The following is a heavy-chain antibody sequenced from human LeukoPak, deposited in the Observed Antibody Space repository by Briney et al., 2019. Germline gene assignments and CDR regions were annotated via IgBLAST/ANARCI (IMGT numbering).Heavy chain of an antibody. J-gene: IGHJ4*02. Sequence: GGSLRLSCAAPGFPFNNAWMSWVRQAPGKGLEWVGRIKGKADGGTTDYAAPVKGRFTISRDDSKNTLYLQMNSLKTEDTAVYYCSTLYYYGSGSCYKNYFGYWGQGALVTVSS. CDR2: IKGKADGGTT. CDR1: GFPFNNAW. CDR3: STLYYYGSGSCYKNYFGY. D-gene: IGHD3-10*01. V-gene: IGHV3-15*01.